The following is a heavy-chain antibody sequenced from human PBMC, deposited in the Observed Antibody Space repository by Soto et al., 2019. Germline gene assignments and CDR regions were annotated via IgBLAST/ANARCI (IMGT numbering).Heavy chain of an antibody. V-gene: IGHV3-74*01. CDR2: INSDGSST. D-gene: IGHD5-18*01. J-gene: IGHJ4*02. Sequence: GGSLRLSCAASGFTFSSYWMHWVRQAPGKGLVWVSRINSDGSSTSYADSVKGRFTISRDNAKNTLYLQMNSLRAEDTAVYYCARDQPGYSYGYGLGYWGQGTLVTVS. CDR1: GFTFSSYW. CDR3: ARDQPGYSYGYGLGY.